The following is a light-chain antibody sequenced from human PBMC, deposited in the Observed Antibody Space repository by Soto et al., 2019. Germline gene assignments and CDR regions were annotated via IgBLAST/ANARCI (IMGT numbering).Light chain of an antibody. Sequence: QSALTQPASVSGSPGQSITISCTGTSSDVGGYNYVSWYQQHPGKAPKLMIYDVSNRPSGVSNRFSGSKSGNTASLTISGIQAEDEADYYCSSYTSSSTLYVFGTGTKVTVL. CDR3: SSYTSSSTLYV. CDR2: DVS. J-gene: IGLJ1*01. CDR1: SSDVGGYNY. V-gene: IGLV2-14*01.